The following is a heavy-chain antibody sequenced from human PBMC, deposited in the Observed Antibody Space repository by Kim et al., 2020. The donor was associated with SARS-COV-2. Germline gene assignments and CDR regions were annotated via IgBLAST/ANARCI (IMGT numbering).Heavy chain of an antibody. D-gene: IGHD3-10*01. V-gene: IGHV1-3*01. CDR2: NGTT. CDR3: ARDGVSY. J-gene: IGHJ4*02. Sequence: NGTTKHSQKLQGRVAITRDTSASTAYMELSSLRSEDTAVYYCARDGVSYWGQGTLVTVSS.